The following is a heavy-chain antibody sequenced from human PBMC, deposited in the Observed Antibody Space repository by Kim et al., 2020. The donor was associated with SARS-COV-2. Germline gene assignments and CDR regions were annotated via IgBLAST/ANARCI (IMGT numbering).Heavy chain of an antibody. Sequence: ASVKVSCKASGYTFTSYSFNWVRQAPGQGLEWMGWINTKTGNPTYAQGFTGRFVFSLDTSVSTAYLQISSLKAEDTAMYYCARADSSGYYVYFDYWGQGTPVTVS. V-gene: IGHV7-4-1*02. J-gene: IGHJ4*02. D-gene: IGHD3-22*01. CDR1: GYTFTSYS. CDR2: INTKTGNP. CDR3: ARADSSGYYVYFDY.